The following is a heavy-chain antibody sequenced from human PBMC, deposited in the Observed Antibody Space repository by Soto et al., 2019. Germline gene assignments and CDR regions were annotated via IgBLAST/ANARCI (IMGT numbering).Heavy chain of an antibody. CDR3: ASTYSTSWYWFDP. CDR1: GFSLSNAGLG. V-gene: IGHV2-26*04. J-gene: IGHJ5*02. D-gene: IGHD6-13*01. CDR2: IFSNDEK. Sequence: QVTVKESGPVLVKPTETLTLTCTVSGFSLSNAGLGVSWIRQPPGKALEWLAHIFSNDEKSYSTSLKSRLTISKDTSKSQVVLPMTNMDPVDTATYYCASTYSTSWYWFDPWGQGTLVTVSS.